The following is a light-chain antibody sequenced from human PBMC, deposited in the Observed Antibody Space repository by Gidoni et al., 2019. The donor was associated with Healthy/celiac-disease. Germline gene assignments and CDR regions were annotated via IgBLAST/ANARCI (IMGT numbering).Light chain of an antibody. CDR3: QQYNSFPLT. V-gene: IGKV1-5*03. J-gene: IGKJ4*01. CDR1: QSIGTW. CDR2: KAS. Sequence: DIKMTLSPSTMYASLGDRVIITCRASQSIGTWLDWYQQKPGGAPKILIYKASRLETGVPSRFSGSGTETDFTLTIINLQPDDFATYFCQQYNSFPLTFGGGTKVEI.